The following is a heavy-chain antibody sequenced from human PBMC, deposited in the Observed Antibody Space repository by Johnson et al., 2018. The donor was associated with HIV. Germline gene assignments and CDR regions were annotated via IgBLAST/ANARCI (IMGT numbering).Heavy chain of an antibody. D-gene: IGHD3-22*01. J-gene: IGHJ3*02. CDR3: AKDQGWAIRTYYYDSSAPSGAFDI. Sequence: MQLVESGGGVVQPGGSLRLSCAASGVTFSSYDMHWVRQATGKGLEWVSALGTAGDTYYPGSVTGRFTISRENAKNSLYLQMNSLRAGDTAVYYCAKDQGWAIRTYYYDSSAPSGAFDIWGQGTMVTVSS. CDR1: GVTFSSYD. CDR2: LGTAGDT. V-gene: IGHV3-13*01.